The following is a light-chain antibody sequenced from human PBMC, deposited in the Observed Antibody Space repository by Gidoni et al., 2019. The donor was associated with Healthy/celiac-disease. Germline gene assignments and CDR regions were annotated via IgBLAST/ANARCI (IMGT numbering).Light chain of an antibody. CDR1: QSLNNN. Sequence: EIVMTQSPATLSVSPRERATLSCRASQSLNNNLAWYQQKPGQAPRLLIYDTSTRATGIPARFSGSGSGTEFTLTISSLQSEDFAVYYCQRYNNWPPYTFGQGTKLEIK. J-gene: IGKJ2*01. CDR2: DTS. V-gene: IGKV3-15*01. CDR3: QRYNNWPPYT.